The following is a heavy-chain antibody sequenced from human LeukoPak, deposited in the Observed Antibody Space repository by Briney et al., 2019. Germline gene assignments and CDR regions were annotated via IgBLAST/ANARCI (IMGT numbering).Heavy chain of an antibody. J-gene: IGHJ4*02. V-gene: IGHV4-34*01. CDR2: INHGGNT. Sequence: PSETLSLTCAVSGGSFSGYFWSWIRQTPGKGLEWIGEINHGGNTNYNPSLKSRVTISLDTSENQVSLKLSSVTAADTAVYYCARSPLYSGDYRSDHWGQGTLVTVSS. CDR1: GGSFSGYF. CDR3: ARSPLYSGDYRSDH. D-gene: IGHD4-17*01.